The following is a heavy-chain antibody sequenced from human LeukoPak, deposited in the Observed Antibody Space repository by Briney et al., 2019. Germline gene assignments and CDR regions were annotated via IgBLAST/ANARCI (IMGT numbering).Heavy chain of an antibody. CDR1: GGSFSGYY. V-gene: IGHV4-34*01. Sequence: SETLSLTCAVYGGSFSGYYWSWIRQPPGKGLEWIGEINHSGSTNYNPSLKSRVTISVDTSKNQFSLKLSSVTAADTAVYYCARGLNILTGYSPLHYWGQGTLVTVSS. CDR3: ARGLNILTGYSPLHY. CDR2: INHSGST. J-gene: IGHJ4*02. D-gene: IGHD3-9*01.